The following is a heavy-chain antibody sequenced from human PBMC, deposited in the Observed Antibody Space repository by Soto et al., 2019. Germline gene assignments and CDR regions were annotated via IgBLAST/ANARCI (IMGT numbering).Heavy chain of an antibody. D-gene: IGHD3-9*01. CDR3: ARGGILTGTIFDY. J-gene: IGHJ4*02. CDR1: GGSFSGYY. V-gene: IGHV4-34*01. CDR2: INHSGST. Sequence: PSETLSLTCAVYGGSFSGYYWSWIRQPPGKGLEWIGEINHSGSTNYNPSLKSRVTISVDTSKNQFSLKLSSVTAADTAVYYCARGGILTGTIFDYWGQGTLVTVSS.